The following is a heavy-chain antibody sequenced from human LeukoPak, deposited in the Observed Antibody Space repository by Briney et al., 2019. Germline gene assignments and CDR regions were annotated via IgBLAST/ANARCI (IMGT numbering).Heavy chain of an antibody. V-gene: IGHV3-11*04. Sequence: GGSLRLSCAASGFTFSDDYMTWIRQAPGKGLEWVSYISTSGSTISYADSVKGRFTISRDNAKNSLYLQMNSLRAEDTAVYYCARDRWELLSNSYHYCGLDVWGQGTTVTVSS. D-gene: IGHD2-15*01. J-gene: IGHJ6*02. CDR3: ARDRWELLSNSYHYCGLDV. CDR1: GFTFSDDY. CDR2: ISTSGSTI.